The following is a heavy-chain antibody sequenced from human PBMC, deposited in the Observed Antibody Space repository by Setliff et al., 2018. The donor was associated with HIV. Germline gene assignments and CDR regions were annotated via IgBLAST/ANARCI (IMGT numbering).Heavy chain of an antibody. CDR3: ARSVVGVPRNPYYFDY. J-gene: IGHJ4*02. CDR2: ISNRGTT. V-gene: IGHV4-39*07. CDR1: GASVSSRSFF. D-gene: IGHD1-26*01. Sequence: PSETLSLTCSVSGASVSSRSFFWGWVRQSPGKGPEWIGSISNRGTTYDNPSLKSRVIVSIDTSKDQFSLNLFHVTPADTAVYHCARSVVGVPRNPYYFDYWGLGLLVTVSS.